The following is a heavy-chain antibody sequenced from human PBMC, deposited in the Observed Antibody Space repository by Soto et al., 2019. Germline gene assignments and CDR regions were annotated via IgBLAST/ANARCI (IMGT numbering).Heavy chain of an antibody. D-gene: IGHD3-10*01. Sequence: SETLSLTCTVSGGSISSGDYYWSWIRQPPGKGLEWIGYIYYSGSTYYNPSLKSRVTISVDTSKNQFSLKLSSVTAADTAVYYCARDRNYYGSGSYQDIFDYWGQGTLVTVSS. CDR1: GGSISSGDYY. J-gene: IGHJ4*02. CDR3: ARDRNYYGSGSYQDIFDY. V-gene: IGHV4-30-4*01. CDR2: IYYSGST.